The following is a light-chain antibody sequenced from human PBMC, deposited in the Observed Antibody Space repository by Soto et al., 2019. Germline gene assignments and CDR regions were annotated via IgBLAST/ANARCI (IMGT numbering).Light chain of an antibody. CDR3: CSHAGTYYV. V-gene: IGLV2-18*02. J-gene: IGLJ1*01. CDR2: DVN. CDR1: SSDLASYNR. Sequence: QSALTQPPSVSGSPGQSVTISCTGTSSDLASYNRVSWYQRPPGTGPKLVIYDVNKRPSGVPDRFSGSKSGNTASLTISGLLAEDEADYYCCSHAGTYYVFGTGTKVTVL.